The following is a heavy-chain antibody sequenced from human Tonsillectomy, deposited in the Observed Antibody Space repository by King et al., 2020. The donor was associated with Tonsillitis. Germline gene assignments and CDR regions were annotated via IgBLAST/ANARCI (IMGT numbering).Heavy chain of an antibody. Sequence: VQLVESGAEVKKPGESLKISCKGSGYSFTNYWIGWVRQMPGKGLEWMGIIYPGDSDTRYSPSFQGQVTISADRSISTAYLQWSSLKASDTAMYYCPRQCPYYGGNSGFDYWGQGTLVTVSS. CDR1: GYSFTNYW. V-gene: IGHV5-51*01. D-gene: IGHD4-23*01. CDR2: IYPGDSDT. CDR3: PRQCPYYGGNSGFDY. J-gene: IGHJ4*02.